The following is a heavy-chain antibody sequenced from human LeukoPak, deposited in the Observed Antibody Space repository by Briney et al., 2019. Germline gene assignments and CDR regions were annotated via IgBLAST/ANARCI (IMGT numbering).Heavy chain of an antibody. J-gene: IGHJ3*02. D-gene: IGHD1-26*01. Sequence: GGSLRLSCAASGFTFSSYWMHWVRQAPGKGLVWVSRISTDGSSTSYADFVKGRFTISRDNAKNTLFLQMNSLRAEDTAVYYCARDAWELDAFDIWGQGTMVTVSS. CDR1: GFTFSSYW. CDR2: ISTDGSST. CDR3: ARDAWELDAFDI. V-gene: IGHV3-74*01.